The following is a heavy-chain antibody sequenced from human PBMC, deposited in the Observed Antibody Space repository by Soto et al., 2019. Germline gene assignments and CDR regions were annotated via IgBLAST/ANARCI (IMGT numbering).Heavy chain of an antibody. D-gene: IGHD2-21*01. CDR3: TRAPRGEN. J-gene: IGHJ1*01. CDR1: GYTFTDYP. Sequence: QVQLVQSGAEVRKPGASVKVSCKASGYTFTDYPIHWVRQAPGQRLEWMGWINAGNGDTKYSQKFQGRVTVTRDTSASTAYMELSSLRSEDTAVYYCTRAPRGENWGQGTLVTVSS. V-gene: IGHV1-3*01. CDR2: INAGNGDT.